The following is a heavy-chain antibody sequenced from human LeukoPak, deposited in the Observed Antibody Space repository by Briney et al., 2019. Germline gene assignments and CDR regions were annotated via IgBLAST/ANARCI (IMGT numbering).Heavy chain of an antibody. D-gene: IGHD4-23*01. J-gene: IGHJ3*02. CDR1: GGSFNGYY. Sequence: SETLSLTCAVYGGSFNGYYWSWIRQPPGKGLEWIGEINHSGSTNYNPSLKSRVTISVDTSKNQFSLKLSSVTAADTAVYYCARGRYAGSPAPTDIWGQGTMVTVSS. CDR2: INHSGST. CDR3: ARGRYAGSPAPTDI. V-gene: IGHV4-34*01.